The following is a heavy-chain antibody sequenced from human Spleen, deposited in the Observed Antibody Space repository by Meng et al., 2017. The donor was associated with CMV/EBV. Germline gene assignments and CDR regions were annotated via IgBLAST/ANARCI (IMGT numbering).Heavy chain of an antibody. D-gene: IGHD3-16*01. Sequence: CASAGDSVTGNSVAWYWIRQSPSRGLEWLGRTYYRSKWYNDYAISVKSRITINPDTSKNQFSLQLTSVTPEDTAVYYCARGRVGAFDSWGQGTLVTVSS. CDR2: TYYRSKWYN. CDR1: GDSVTGNSVA. J-gene: IGHJ5*01. CDR3: ARGRVGAFDS. V-gene: IGHV6-1*01.